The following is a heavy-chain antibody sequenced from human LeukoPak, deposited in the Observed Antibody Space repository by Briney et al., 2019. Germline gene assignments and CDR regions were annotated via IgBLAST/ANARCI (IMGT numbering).Heavy chain of an antibody. Sequence: SETLSLTCTVSGGSVSSDTCYWTWIRQPPGKGLEWIGYIYYTGSTYYNPSLKSRVTISVDTSKNQFSLKLSSVTAADTAIYYCARAGYYYDSSGYYYDYWGQGTLVTVSS. V-gene: IGHV4-61*01. CDR3: ARAGYYYDSSGYYYDY. CDR2: IYYTGST. J-gene: IGHJ4*02. D-gene: IGHD3-22*01. CDR1: GGSVSSDTCY.